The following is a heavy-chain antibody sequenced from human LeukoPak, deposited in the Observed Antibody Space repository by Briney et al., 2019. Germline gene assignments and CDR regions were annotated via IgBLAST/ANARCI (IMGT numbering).Heavy chain of an antibody. Sequence: GGSLRLSCAASGFTVSSNYMTWVRQAPGKGLEGVSVIFGGGSTYYADSVKGRFTISRDNSKNTLFLQMNSLRVEDTAVYYCARGPGGYDNWGQGTLVTVSS. CDR1: GFTVSSNY. V-gene: IGHV3-66*01. CDR2: IFGGGST. D-gene: IGHD3-16*01. J-gene: IGHJ4*02. CDR3: ARGPGGYDN.